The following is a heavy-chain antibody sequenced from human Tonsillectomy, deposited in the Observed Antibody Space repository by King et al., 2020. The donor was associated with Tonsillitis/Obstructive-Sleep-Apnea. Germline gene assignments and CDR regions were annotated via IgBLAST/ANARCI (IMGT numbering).Heavy chain of an antibody. J-gene: IGHJ2*01. D-gene: IGHD3-10*01. V-gene: IGHV3-7*03. Sequence: VQLVESGGDLVQPGGSLRLSCAASGFTFSNYWVYWVRQAPGKGLEWVANIKQDGSEKYYVDSVKGRFTISRDNAKNSLYLQMNSLRAEDTAVYYCARDKAGGWYFDLWGRGTLVTVSS. CDR2: IKQDGSEK. CDR1: GFTFSNYW. CDR3: ARDKAGGWYFDL.